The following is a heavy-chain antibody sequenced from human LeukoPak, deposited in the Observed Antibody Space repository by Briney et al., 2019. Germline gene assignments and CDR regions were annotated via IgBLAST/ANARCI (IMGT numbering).Heavy chain of an antibody. CDR2: IIPVFGTT. CDR3: AREVPTVLLPTAMMGWFDP. D-gene: IGHD2-2*01. CDR1: GGTFNNYA. J-gene: IGHJ5*02. V-gene: IGHV1-69*01. Sequence: SVKVSCKASGGTFNNYAITWVRQAPGQGLEWMGGIIPVFGTTNYAQKFQDRVTITADESTTTAYMELSSLGSEDTAVYYCAREVPTVLLPTAMMGWFDPWGQGTLVTVSS.